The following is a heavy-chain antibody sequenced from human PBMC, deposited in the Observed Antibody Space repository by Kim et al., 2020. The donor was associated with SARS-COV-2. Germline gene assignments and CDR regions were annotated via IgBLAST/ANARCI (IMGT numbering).Heavy chain of an antibody. Sequence: GGSLRLSCAAFGFTFSSYGMYWVRQAPGKGRVWVSRINSDGSSTRSADSVKGRFTISRDNAKNTLYLQMNSLRAEDTAVYYCARSNSMIDDALDIWGPGTMVIVSS. CDR2: INSDGSST. J-gene: IGHJ3*02. D-gene: IGHD3-22*01. CDR1: GFTFSSYG. CDR3: ARSNSMIDDALDI. V-gene: IGHV3-74*01.